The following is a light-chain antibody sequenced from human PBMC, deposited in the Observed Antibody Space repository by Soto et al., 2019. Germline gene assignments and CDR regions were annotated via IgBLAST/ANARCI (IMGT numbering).Light chain of an antibody. V-gene: IGKV1-27*01. CDR1: LPISNY. Sequence: DIQMTQSPSSLSASVGHRVTRTCRARLPISNYLAWYQQKPWKIPNLLIYAASTLQAGVQSRFSGSGSGADVTLTISRLQPEYVSAYYCQKYNSAHLTFGVWTKVEI. J-gene: IGKJ4*01. CDR2: AAS. CDR3: QKYNSAHLT.